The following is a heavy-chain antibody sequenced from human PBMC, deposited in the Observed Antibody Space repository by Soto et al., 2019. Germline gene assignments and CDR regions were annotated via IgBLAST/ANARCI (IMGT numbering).Heavy chain of an antibody. V-gene: IGHV1-69*02. CDR2: IIPILGIA. J-gene: IGHJ6*02. CDR1: GGTFSSYT. Sequence: QVQLVQSGAEVKKPGSSVKVSCKASGGTFSSYTISWVRQAPGQGLEWMGRIIPILGIANYAQKFQGRVTITADKSTSTAYIELSSLRSEDTAVYYCASLYGSGSYYQDYYYYGMDVWGQGTTVTVSS. D-gene: IGHD3-10*01. CDR3: ASLYGSGSYYQDYYYYGMDV.